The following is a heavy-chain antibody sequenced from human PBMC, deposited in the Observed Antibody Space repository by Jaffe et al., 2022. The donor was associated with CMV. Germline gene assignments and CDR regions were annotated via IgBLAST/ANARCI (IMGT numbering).Heavy chain of an antibody. V-gene: IGHV4-39*01. CDR2: IYYSGST. Sequence: QLQLQESGPGLVKPSETLSLTCTVSGGSISSSSYYWGWIRQPPGKGLEWIGSIYYSGSTYYNPSLKSRVTISVDTSKNQFSLKLSSVTAADTAVYYCAMYSSGWLGEVGFDYWGQGTLVTVSS. CDR3: AMYSSGWLGEVGFDY. J-gene: IGHJ4*02. CDR1: GGSISSSSYY. D-gene: IGHD6-19*01.